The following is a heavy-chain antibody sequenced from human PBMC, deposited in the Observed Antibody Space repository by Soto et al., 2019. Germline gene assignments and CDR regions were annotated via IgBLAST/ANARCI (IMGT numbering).Heavy chain of an antibody. J-gene: IGHJ4*02. D-gene: IGHD3-10*01. Sequence: QVQLVQSGAEVKKPGSSVKVSCKASGGTFSSYAISWVRQAPGQGLEWMGGIIPIFGTANYAQKFQGRVTITADESTSTAYMVLSSLSAEDTAVYYCADVSHMGGSGSNDYWGQGTLVTVSS. V-gene: IGHV1-69*01. CDR3: ADVSHMGGSGSNDY. CDR2: IIPIFGTA. CDR1: GGTFSSYA.